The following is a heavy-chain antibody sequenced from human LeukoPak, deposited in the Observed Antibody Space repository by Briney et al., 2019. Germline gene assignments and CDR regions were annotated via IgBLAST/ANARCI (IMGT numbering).Heavy chain of an antibody. CDR2: ISSSSSYI. Sequence: GGSLRLSCAASGFTFSSYSMNWVRQAPGKGLEWVSSISSSSSYIYYADSVKGRFTISRDNAKNSLYLQMNSLRAEDTAVYYCARASRYCSSTSCHRYRYFDLWGRGTLVTVSS. J-gene: IGHJ2*01. V-gene: IGHV3-21*01. CDR3: ARASRYCSSTSCHRYRYFDL. CDR1: GFTFSSYS. D-gene: IGHD2-2*01.